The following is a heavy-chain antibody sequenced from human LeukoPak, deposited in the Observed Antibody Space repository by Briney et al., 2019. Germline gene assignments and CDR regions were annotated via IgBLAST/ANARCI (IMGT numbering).Heavy chain of an antibody. D-gene: IGHD1-26*01. CDR2: IYYSGST. CDR1: GGSISSYY. V-gene: IGHV4-59*01. J-gene: IGHJ3*02. CDR3: ARIVGATLSAFDI. Sequence: PSETLSLTCTVSGGSISSYYWSWIRQPPGKGLEWIGYIYYSGSTNYNPSLKSRVTISVDTSKNQFSLKLSSVTAADTAVYYCARIVGATLSAFDIWGQGTMVTVSS.